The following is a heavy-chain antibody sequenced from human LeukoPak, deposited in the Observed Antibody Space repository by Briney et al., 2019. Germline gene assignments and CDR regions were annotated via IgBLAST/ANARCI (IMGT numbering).Heavy chain of an antibody. CDR3: ARRSSSTWFWDY. V-gene: IGHV4-59*01. CDR2: IYDSGNT. J-gene: IGHJ4*02. Sequence: SSETLSLTCTVSGGSISGYYWSWIRQPPEKGLEWIAYIYDSGNTNYNPSLKSRVTISLDTSKNQLSLKLSSVTAADTAVYYCARRSSSTWFWDYWGQGTLVTVSS. D-gene: IGHD6-13*01. CDR1: GGSISGYY.